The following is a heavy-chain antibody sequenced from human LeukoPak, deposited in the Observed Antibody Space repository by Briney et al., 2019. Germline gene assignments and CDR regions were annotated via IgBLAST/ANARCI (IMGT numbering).Heavy chain of an antibody. V-gene: IGHV3-30*18. CDR2: ISYDGSNK. CDR3: AKVGIVVVTAIPYFDF. Sequence: GGSLRLSCAASGFTFSTYGMTWVRQAPGKGLEWVTVISYDGSNKYYSDSVKGRFTISRDNSKNMLYLQMNSLRAEDTAMYYCAKVGIVVVTAIPYFDFWGQGTLVTVSS. D-gene: IGHD2-21*02. CDR1: GFTFSTYG. J-gene: IGHJ4*02.